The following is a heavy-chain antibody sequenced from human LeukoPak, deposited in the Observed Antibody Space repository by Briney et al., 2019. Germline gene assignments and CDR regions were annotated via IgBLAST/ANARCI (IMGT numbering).Heavy chain of an antibody. V-gene: IGHV5-51*01. D-gene: IGHD4-11*01. CDR1: GYSFTNYW. Sequence: GESLKISCKGSGYSFTNYWIGWVRQMPGKGLEWMGIIYPGDSDTRFSPSFQGQVTISADKSISTAYLQWSSLKASDTAMYYCARFRTVTTINEAFDIWGQGTMVTVSS. J-gene: IGHJ3*02. CDR3: ARFRTVTTINEAFDI. CDR2: IYPGDSDT.